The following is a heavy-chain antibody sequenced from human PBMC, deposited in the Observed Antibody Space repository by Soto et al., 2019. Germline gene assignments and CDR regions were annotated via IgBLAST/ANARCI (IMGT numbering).Heavy chain of an antibody. CDR3: ARAGYSYSSTHFDY. D-gene: IGHD5-18*01. V-gene: IGHV4-59*12. Sequence: PSETLSLTCTVSGGSISSYYWSWIRQPPGKGLEWIGYIYYSGSTYYNPSLKSRVTISVDRSKNQFSLKMSSVTAADTAVYYCARAGYSYSSTHFDYWGQGTLVTVSS. CDR1: GGSISSYY. CDR2: IYYSGST. J-gene: IGHJ4*02.